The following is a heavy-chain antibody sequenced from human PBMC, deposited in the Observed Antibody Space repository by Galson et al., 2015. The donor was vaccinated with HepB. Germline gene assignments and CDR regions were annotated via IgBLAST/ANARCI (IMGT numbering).Heavy chain of an antibody. CDR1: GFTFSSYW. CDR2: IKQDGSEK. V-gene: IGHV3-7*03. Sequence: SLRLSCAASGFTFSSYWMSWVRQAPGKGLEWVANIKQDGSEKYYVDPVKGRFTISRDNAKNSLYLQMNSLRAEDTAVYYCARYYYDSGEDRPSTVYFDYWGQGTLVTVSS. CDR3: ARYYYDSGEDRPSTVYFDY. D-gene: IGHD3-10*01. J-gene: IGHJ4*02.